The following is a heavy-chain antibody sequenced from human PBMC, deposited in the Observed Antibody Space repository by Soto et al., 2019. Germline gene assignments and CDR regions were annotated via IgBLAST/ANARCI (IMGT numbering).Heavy chain of an antibody. CDR1: VDSMATGGHY. J-gene: IGHJ4*02. V-gene: IGHV4-31*03. Sequence: PXETLSLTCTVSVDSMATGGHYYNWIRQVPGKGLEWIGYVYYSGATHYTPSLRARATISRDTSKNQFSLRLISVTAADTALYYCARDKHLQLTVWGFWGQGIQVTVSS. D-gene: IGHD6-13*01. CDR2: VYYSGAT. CDR3: ARDKHLQLTVWGF.